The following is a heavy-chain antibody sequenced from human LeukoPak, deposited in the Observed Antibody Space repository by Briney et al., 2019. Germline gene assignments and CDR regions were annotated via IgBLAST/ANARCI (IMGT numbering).Heavy chain of an antibody. V-gene: IGHV4-4*07. D-gene: IGHD1-1*01. CDR3: ARELRGTDY. Sequence: PGGSLRLSCAASGFTFSSYSMNWVRQAPGKGLEWIGRIYTSGSTNYNPSLKSRVTMSVDTSKNQFSLKLSSVTAADTAVYYCARELRGTDYWGQGTLVTVSS. CDR2: IYTSGST. CDR1: GFTFSSYS. J-gene: IGHJ4*02.